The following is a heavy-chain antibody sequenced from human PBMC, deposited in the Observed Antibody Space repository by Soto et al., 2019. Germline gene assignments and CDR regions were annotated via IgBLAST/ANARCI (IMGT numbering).Heavy chain of an antibody. CDR3: ARIPVDTSMIYWLDP. CDR1: GGSVSSGDYY. V-gene: IGHV4-61*08. CDR2: IYYSGNT. Sequence: SETLSLTCTVSGGSVSSGDYYWSWIRQPPGKGLEWIGYIYYSGNTNYNPSLKSRVIISVDTSKNLFSLKLTSVTAADTAVYYCARIPVDTSMIYWLDPWVQGTLVTVSS. J-gene: IGHJ5*02. D-gene: IGHD5-18*01.